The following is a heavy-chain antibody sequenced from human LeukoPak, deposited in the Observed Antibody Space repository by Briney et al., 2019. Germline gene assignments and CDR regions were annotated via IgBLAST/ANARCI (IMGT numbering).Heavy chain of an antibody. CDR1: GGSISGGGYY. CDR2: IYYSGST. CDR3: ARVAPVVVGATGVFDY. Sequence: PSETLSLACTVSGGSISGGGYYWSWMRQHPGKGLEWIGYIYYSGSTYYNPSLKSRVTISVDTSKNQFSLKLSSVTAADTAVYYCARVAPVVVGATGVFDYWGQGTLVTVSS. D-gene: IGHD1-26*01. J-gene: IGHJ4*02. V-gene: IGHV4-31*03.